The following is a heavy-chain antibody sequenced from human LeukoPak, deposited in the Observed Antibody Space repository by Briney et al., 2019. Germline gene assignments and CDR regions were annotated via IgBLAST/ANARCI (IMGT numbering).Heavy chain of an antibody. J-gene: IGHJ4*02. CDR3: ARGIAAQPLDY. V-gene: IGHV3-21*01. Sequence: XGXELLSSISSSITYIYYADSVKGRFTISRDNAKNSLYLQMNSLRAEDTAVYYCARGIAAQPLDYWGQGTLVTVSS. CDR2: ISSSITYI. D-gene: IGHD6-25*01.